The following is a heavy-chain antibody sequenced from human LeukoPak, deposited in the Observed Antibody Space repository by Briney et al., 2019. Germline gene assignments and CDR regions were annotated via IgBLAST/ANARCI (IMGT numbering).Heavy chain of an antibody. J-gene: IGHJ4*02. V-gene: IGHV3-33*08. D-gene: IGHD2-2*01. CDR2: IWYDGSNK. Sequence: PGGSLRLSCAASGFTFSSYAMHWVRQALGKGLEWVAVIWYDGSNKYYADSVKGRFTISRDNSKNTLYLQMNSLRAEDTAVYYCARAGCSSTSCYVSSYYFDYWGQGTLVTVSS. CDR3: ARAGCSSTSCYVSSYYFDY. CDR1: GFTFSSYA.